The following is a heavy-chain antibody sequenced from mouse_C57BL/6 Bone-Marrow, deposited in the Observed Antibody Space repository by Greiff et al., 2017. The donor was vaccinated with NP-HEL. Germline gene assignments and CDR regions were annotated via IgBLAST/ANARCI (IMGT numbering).Heavy chain of an antibody. V-gene: IGHV14-4*01. J-gene: IGHJ2*01. Sequence: VHVKQSGAELVRPGASVKLSCTASGFNFKDDYMHWVKQRPEQGLEWIGWIDPENGDTEYASKFQGKATITADTSSNTAYLQLSSLTSEDTAVYYCTTDYGHFDYWGQGTTLTVSS. CDR3: TTDYGHFDY. D-gene: IGHD1-1*01. CDR1: GFNFKDDY. CDR2: IDPENGDT.